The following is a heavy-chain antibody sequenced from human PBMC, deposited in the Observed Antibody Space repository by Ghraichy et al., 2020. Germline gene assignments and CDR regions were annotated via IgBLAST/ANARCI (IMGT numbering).Heavy chain of an antibody. CDR1: GFTFGDYV. V-gene: IGHV3-49*04. Sequence: GGSLRLSCTASGFTFGDYVMSWVRQAPGKGLEWVGFIRSKAYGGTTEYAASVKGRFTISRDDSKSIAYLQMNSLKTEDTAVYYCTRDVAYWGQGTLVTVSS. D-gene: IGHD2-15*01. CDR3: TRDVAY. J-gene: IGHJ4*02. CDR2: IRSKAYGGTT.